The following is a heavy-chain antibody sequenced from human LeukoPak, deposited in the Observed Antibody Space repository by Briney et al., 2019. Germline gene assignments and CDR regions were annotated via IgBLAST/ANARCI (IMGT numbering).Heavy chain of an antibody. CDR3: ASTYYYDSSGYEWFDP. V-gene: IGHV1-18*01. CDR2: ISAYNGNT. Sequence: ASVKVSCKASGYTFTCYGISWVRQAPGQGLEWMGWISAYNGNTNYAQKLQGRVTMTTDTSTSTAYMELRSLRSDDTAVYYCASTYYYDSSGYEWFDPWGQGTLVTVSS. D-gene: IGHD3-22*01. CDR1: GYTFTCYG. J-gene: IGHJ5*02.